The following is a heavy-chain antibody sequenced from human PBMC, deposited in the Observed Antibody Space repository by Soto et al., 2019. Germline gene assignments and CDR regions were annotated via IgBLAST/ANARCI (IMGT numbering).Heavy chain of an antibody. V-gene: IGHV4-59*08. D-gene: IGHD6-19*01. CDR2: IYYSGST. J-gene: IGHJ4*02. CDR1: GGSISSYD. CDR3: ARHGASGWLYYFDY. Sequence: SETLCLTCTVSGGSISSYDWSWIRQPPGKGLEWIGYIYYSGSTNYNPSLKSRVTISVDTSKNQFSLKLSSVTAADTAVYYCARHGASGWLYYFDYWGQGTLVTVSS.